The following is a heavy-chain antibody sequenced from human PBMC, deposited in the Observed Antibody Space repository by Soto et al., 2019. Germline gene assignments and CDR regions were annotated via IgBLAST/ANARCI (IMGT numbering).Heavy chain of an antibody. CDR1: GASITTYY. CDR2: ISYSGST. CDR3: ARDWDSSGLFDP. J-gene: IGHJ5*02. V-gene: IGHV4-59*01. Sequence: SETLSLTCSVSGASITTYYWSWIRQPPGKGLEWIGSISYSGSTKYNPSLESRVMISLDTPKNQFSLRLTSVTAADTALYYCARDWDSSGLFDPWGQGALVTVSS. D-gene: IGHD3-10*01.